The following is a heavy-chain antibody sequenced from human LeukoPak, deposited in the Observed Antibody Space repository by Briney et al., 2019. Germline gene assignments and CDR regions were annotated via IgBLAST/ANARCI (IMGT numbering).Heavy chain of an antibody. V-gene: IGHV3-64*01. CDR2: ISSNGGST. D-gene: IGHD3-3*01. J-gene: IGHJ4*02. Sequence: PGWSLRLSCAASGFTFSSSAMHWVRQAPGKGLEDVSAISSNGGSTYYANSVKGRFTISRDNSKNTLYLQMGRLRAENMAVYYRPRNSRRIVTRNFDYWGQGTLVTVSS. CDR3: PRNSRRIVTRNFDY. CDR1: GFTFSSSA.